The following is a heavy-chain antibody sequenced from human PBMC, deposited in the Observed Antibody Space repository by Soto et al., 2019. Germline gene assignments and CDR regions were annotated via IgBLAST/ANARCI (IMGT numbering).Heavy chain of an antibody. D-gene: IGHD6-19*01. CDR3: AKDTLAVATINAFDI. V-gene: IGHV3-9*01. CDR1: GFTFSSYW. J-gene: IGHJ3*02. Sequence: GGSLRLSCAASGFTFSSYWMSWVRQAPGKGLEWVSGISWNSGSIGYADSVKGRFTISRDNAKNSLYLQMNSLRAEDTALYYCAKDTLAVATINAFDIWGQGTMVTVSS. CDR2: ISWNSGSI.